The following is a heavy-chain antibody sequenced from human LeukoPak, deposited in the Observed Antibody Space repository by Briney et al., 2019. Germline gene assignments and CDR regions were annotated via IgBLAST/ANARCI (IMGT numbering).Heavy chain of an antibody. J-gene: IGHJ4*02. CDR3: AKSIKFLQDSADY. D-gene: IGHD3-3*01. CDR2: ISYDGSNK. Sequence: AVISYDGSNKYYADSVKGRFTISRDNSKTTLYLQMNSLRAEDTAVYYCAKSIKFLQDSADYWGQGTLVTVSS. V-gene: IGHV3-30*18.